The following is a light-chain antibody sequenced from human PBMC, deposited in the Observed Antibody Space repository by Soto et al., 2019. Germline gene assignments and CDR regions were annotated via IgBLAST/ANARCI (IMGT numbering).Light chain of an antibody. CDR1: GSNIGAHFD. Sequence: QTVVTQPPSVSGAPGQRVTISCTGSGSNIGAHFDVHWYKHLPGTAPKLLIFGNSIRPSGVPDRFSGSKSGTSASLAITGLQAEDEADYYCQSYDSSLSGAYVFGTGTKVTVL. V-gene: IGLV1-40*01. CDR2: GNS. CDR3: QSYDSSLSGAYV. J-gene: IGLJ1*01.